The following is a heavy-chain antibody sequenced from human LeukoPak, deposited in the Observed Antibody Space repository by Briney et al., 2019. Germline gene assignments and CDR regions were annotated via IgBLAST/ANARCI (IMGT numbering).Heavy chain of an antibody. CDR1: GFTFSSYW. CDR2: INSDGSSK. D-gene: IGHD6-13*01. J-gene: IGHJ3*02. V-gene: IGHV3-74*01. Sequence: PGGSLRLSCAASGFTFSSYWMHWVRQAPGKGLVWVSRINSDGSSKSYADSVKGRFTISRDNAKNTLYLQMNSLRAEDTAVYYCARDGVAAAANDAFDIWGQGTMVTVSS. CDR3: ARDGVAAAANDAFDI.